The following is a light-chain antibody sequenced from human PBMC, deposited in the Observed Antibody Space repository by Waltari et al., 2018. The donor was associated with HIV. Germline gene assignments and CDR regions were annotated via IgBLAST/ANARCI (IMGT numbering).Light chain of an antibody. V-gene: IGKV3-15*01. CDR2: DIY. CDR1: QSVSSN. Sequence: EIVLTQSPATLSVSPGERATLSCRASQSVSSNLAWYQQRPGQAPRLLIYDIYTRATDIPARFSGSGSGTEFTLTISSLQSEDFAVYFCQQYIDWPRTFGQGTKVEIK. CDR3: QQYIDWPRT. J-gene: IGKJ2*01.